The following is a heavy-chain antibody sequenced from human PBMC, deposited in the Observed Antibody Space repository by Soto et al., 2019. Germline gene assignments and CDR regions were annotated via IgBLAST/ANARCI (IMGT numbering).Heavy chain of an antibody. CDR3: ARESGGMDV. V-gene: IGHV3-11*06. CDR1: GFTFSDYY. CDR2: ISSSGAYT. D-gene: IGHD6-25*01. J-gene: IGHJ6*02. Sequence: GGSLRLSCAVSGFTFSDYYMSWIRQAPGKGLEWVSWISSSGAYTNYADSVKGRFTISRDNAKNSLYLQINSLRAEDTAVYYCARESGGMDVWGQGTTVTVSS.